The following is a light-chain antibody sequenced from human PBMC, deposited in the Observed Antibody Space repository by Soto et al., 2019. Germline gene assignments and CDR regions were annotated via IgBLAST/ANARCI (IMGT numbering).Light chain of an antibody. CDR1: QSVSSY. V-gene: IGKV3-11*01. J-gene: IGKJ5*01. CDR3: QQRSNWPPST. Sequence: EIVLTQSPATLSLSPGERATLSCRASQSVSSYLAWYQLKPGQAPRLLIYDASNRATGIPARFSGSGSGTDFPLTISSLEPEDFAVYYCQQRSNWPPSTFGQGTRLEIK. CDR2: DAS.